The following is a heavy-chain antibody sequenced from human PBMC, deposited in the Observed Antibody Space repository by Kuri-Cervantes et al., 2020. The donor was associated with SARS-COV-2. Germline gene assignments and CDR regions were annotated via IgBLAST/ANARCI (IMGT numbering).Heavy chain of an antibody. CDR2: ISYDGSNK. J-gene: IGHJ4*02. Sequence: GGSLRLSCAASGFTFSSYSMNWVRQAPGKGLEWVAVISYDGSNKYYADSVKGRFTISRDNSKNTLYLQMNSLRAEDTAVYYCTRDDFWSGYYVYWGQGTLVTVSS. D-gene: IGHD3-3*01. V-gene: IGHV3-30*03. CDR3: TRDDFWSGYYVY. CDR1: GFTFSSYS.